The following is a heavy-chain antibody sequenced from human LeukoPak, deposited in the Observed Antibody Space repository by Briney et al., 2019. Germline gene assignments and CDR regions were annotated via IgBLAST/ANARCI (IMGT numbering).Heavy chain of an antibody. CDR3: AREGGDFWSGYYSDY. CDR2: IYTSGST. Sequence: SETLSLTCTVSGGSISSGGYYWSWIRQPAGKGLEWIGRIYTSGSTNYNPSLKSRVTVSIDTSKNQFSLKLSSVTAADTAVYYCAREGGDFWSGYYSDYWGQGTLVTVSS. V-gene: IGHV4-61*02. J-gene: IGHJ4*02. D-gene: IGHD3-3*01. CDR1: GGSISSGGYY.